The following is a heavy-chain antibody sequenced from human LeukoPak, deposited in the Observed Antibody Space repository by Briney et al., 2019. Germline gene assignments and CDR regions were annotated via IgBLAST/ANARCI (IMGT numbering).Heavy chain of an antibody. V-gene: IGHV3-23*01. CDR3: AKDGYYSSANHFVRLHFDL. D-gene: IGHD3-3*01. Sequence: PGGSLRLSCEASGFTFGTHAMNWIRQTPGKGLEWLSVISGDVQTTTYASSVKGRFTISRDNSKNTLYLEMNSLRVDDTAIYYCAKDGYYSSANHFVRLHFDLWGRGTRVTVSS. CDR1: GFTFGTHA. J-gene: IGHJ2*01. CDR2: ISGDVQTT.